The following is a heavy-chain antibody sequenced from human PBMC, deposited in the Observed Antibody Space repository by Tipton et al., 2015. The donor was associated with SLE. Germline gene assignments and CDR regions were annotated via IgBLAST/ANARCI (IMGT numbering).Heavy chain of an antibody. CDR3: TTDPRIAAAGIDY. CDR2: IKSKTDGGTT. V-gene: IGHV3-15*01. Sequence: SLRLSCAASGFTFSNAWMSWVRRAPGKGLEWVGRIKSKTDGGTTDYAAPVKGRFTISRDDSKNTLYLQMNSLKTEDTAVYYCTTDPRIAAAGIDYWGQGTLVTVSS. J-gene: IGHJ4*02. CDR1: GFTFSNAW. D-gene: IGHD6-13*01.